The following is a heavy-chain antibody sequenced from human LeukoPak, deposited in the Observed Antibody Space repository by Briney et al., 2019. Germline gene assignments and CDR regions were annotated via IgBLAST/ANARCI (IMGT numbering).Heavy chain of an antibody. Sequence: GASVKVSCKASGGTFSSYAISWVRQAPGQGLEWMGGIIPIFGTANYAQKFQGRVTITADKSTSTAYMELSSLRSEDTAVYYCARLEDTMYAFDIWGQGTMVTVSS. V-gene: IGHV1-69*06. J-gene: IGHJ3*02. CDR2: IIPIFGTA. CDR1: GGTFSSYA. D-gene: IGHD5-18*01. CDR3: ARLEDTMYAFDI.